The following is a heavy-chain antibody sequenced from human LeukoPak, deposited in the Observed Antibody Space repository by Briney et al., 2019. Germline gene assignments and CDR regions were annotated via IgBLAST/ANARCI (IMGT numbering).Heavy chain of an antibody. CDR1: GGSISSGGYY. Sequence: SETLSLACTVSGGSISSGGYYWSWIRQHPGKGLEWIGYIYYSGSTYYNPSLKSRVTISVDTSKNQFSLKLSSATAADTAVYYCARSTYYDFWGVYPHFNYGGKGPLVTVSS. CDR2: IYYSGST. J-gene: IGHJ4*02. D-gene: IGHD3-3*01. CDR3: ARSTYYDFWGVYPHFNY. V-gene: IGHV4-31*03.